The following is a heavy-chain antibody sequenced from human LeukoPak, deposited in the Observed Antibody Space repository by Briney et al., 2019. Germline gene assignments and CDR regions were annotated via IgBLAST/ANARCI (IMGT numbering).Heavy chain of an antibody. V-gene: IGHV3-43*01. Sequence: GGSLRLSCAASGFTFSSYAMHWVRQAPGKGLEWVSLISWDGGSTYYADSVKGRFTISRDNSKNSLCLQMSSLRTEDTALYYCAKAFSSGGLDFDYWGQGTLVTVSS. CDR2: ISWDGGST. D-gene: IGHD6-19*01. J-gene: IGHJ4*02. CDR3: AKAFSSGGLDFDY. CDR1: GFTFSSYA.